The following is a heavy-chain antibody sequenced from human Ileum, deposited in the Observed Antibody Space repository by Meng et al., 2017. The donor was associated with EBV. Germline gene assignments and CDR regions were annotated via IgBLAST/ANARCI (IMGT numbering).Heavy chain of an antibody. Sequence: PLQASSPSPVHPSPIPSSPCIMSGDSFSSDKTAWNCIRQSPSRGLEWLGRTYRRSRWYYDYALSVKSRINISPDTSKNQVSLQLNSVTDEDTGIYYCATSRIAKFDRWGQGTLVTVSS. CDR3: ATSRIAKFDR. CDR2: TYRRSRWYY. V-gene: IGHV6-1*01. CDR1: GDSFSSDKTA. J-gene: IGHJ5*02.